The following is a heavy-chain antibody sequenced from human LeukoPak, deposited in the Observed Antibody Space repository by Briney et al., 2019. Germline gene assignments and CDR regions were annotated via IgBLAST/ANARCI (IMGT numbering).Heavy chain of an antibody. CDR1: GYTFTSNY. J-gene: IGHJ3*02. D-gene: IGHD5-24*01. V-gene: IGHV1-46*01. Sequence: ASVKVSCKAFGYTFTSNYMHWVRQAPGQGPEWMGVISPSGGSTTYAQKFQGGVTLTRDMSTSTDYLELSSLRSEDTAVYYCARVRDGYNDAYDIWGQGTMVTVTS. CDR2: ISPSGGST. CDR3: ARVRDGYNDAYDI.